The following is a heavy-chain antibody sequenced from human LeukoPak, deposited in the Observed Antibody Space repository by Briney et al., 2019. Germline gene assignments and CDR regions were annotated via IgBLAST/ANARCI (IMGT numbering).Heavy chain of an antibody. V-gene: IGHV3-48*03. CDR2: ISSSGSTI. CDR1: GFTFSSYE. D-gene: IGHD3-10*01. CDR3: ASVYGTGSYFHYYYGMDV. Sequence: GGSLRLSCAASGFTFSSYEMNWVLQAPGKGLEWVSYISSSGSTIYYADSVKGRFTISRDNAKNSLYLQMNSLRAEDTAVYYCASVYGTGSYFHYYYGMDVWGQGTTVTVSS. J-gene: IGHJ6*02.